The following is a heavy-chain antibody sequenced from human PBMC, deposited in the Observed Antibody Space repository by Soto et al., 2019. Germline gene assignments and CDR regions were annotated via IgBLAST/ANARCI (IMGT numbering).Heavy chain of an antibody. V-gene: IGHV4-59*01. J-gene: IGHJ6*02. CDR1: GGSISRYY. Sequence: ETLSLTCTVSGGSISRYYWNWILQPPGKGLEWIGNIDSSGSSNNTRPPKTRISISVATSKNQCSLKLSSVTAADTAVYYCAREPLYSNSSGYYYDGIDSWGQGTTVAVS. CDR3: AREPLYSNSSGYYYDGIDS. CDR2: IDSSGSS. D-gene: IGHD6-6*01.